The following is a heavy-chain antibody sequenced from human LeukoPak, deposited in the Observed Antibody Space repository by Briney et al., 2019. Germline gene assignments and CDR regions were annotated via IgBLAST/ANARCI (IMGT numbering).Heavy chain of an antibody. D-gene: IGHD2-15*01. CDR2: ISSSGSTI. V-gene: IGHV3-48*03. Sequence: VGSLRRTRAASGFTFSSYEINWVRQAPGKGLEWDSYISSSGSTIYYADSVKGRFTISRDNAKNSPYLQMNSLRAEDTAVYYCARDRGCSCCDYWGGEPGDTVSS. J-gene: IGHJ4*02. CDR1: GFTFSSYE. CDR3: ARDRGCSCCDY.